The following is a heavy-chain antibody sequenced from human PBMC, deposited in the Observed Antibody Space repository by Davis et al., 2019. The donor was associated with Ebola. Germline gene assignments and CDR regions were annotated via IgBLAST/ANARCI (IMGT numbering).Heavy chain of an antibody. CDR3: ARSSGLDDAFDI. CDR2: IIPILGIT. J-gene: IGHJ3*02. CDR1: GYTFTSYG. V-gene: IGHV1-69*04. Sequence: SVKVSCKASGYTFTSYGISWVRQAPGQGLEWMGRIIPILGITNSAQKFQGRVPITAAKSTSPAYMELSSLRSEDTAVYYCARSSGLDDAFDIWGQGTMVTVSS.